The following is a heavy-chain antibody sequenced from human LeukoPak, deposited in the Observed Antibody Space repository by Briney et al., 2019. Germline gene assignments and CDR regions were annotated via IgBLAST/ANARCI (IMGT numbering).Heavy chain of an antibody. Sequence: PGGSLRLSCAASGFTFSSYGIHWVRQAPGKGLEWVANIKQDGSEKYYVDSVKGRFTISRDNAKNSLYLQMNSLRAEDTAVYYCASQSHITMIRGVINFDYWGQGTLVTVSS. J-gene: IGHJ4*02. V-gene: IGHV3-7*01. CDR2: IKQDGSEK. CDR1: GFTFSSYG. D-gene: IGHD3-10*01. CDR3: ASQSHITMIRGVINFDY.